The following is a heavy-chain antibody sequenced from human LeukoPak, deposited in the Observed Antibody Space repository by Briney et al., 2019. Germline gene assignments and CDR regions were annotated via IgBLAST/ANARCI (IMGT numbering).Heavy chain of an antibody. V-gene: IGHV3-53*01. D-gene: IGHD1-14*01. CDR3: AIDISPWESRNPDAFDI. CDR1: GFSVSSNY. Sequence: GGSLRLSCAASGFSVSSNYMSWVRQAPGKGLEWVSVIYSASSTYYADSVKGRFTISRDNSKNTVHLQMNSLRAEDTAVYYCAIDISPWESRNPDAFDIWGQGTVVTVSS. CDR2: IYSASST. J-gene: IGHJ3*02.